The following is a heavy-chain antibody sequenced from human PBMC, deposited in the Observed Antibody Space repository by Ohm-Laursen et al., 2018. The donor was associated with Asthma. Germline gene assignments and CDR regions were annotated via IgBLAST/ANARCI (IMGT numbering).Heavy chain of an antibody. V-gene: IGHV4-4*08. CDR1: GASFSTYY. Sequence: SDTLSLTCTLSGASFSTYYWGWIRQPPGKGLEWIGYIYSTGSTYYNPSLKSRVTISVDTSKNQFSLKLSSVTAADTAVYYCARLRGTVAGFDYWGQGTLVTVSS. D-gene: IGHD6-19*01. CDR3: ARLRGTVAGFDY. CDR2: IYSTGST. J-gene: IGHJ4*02.